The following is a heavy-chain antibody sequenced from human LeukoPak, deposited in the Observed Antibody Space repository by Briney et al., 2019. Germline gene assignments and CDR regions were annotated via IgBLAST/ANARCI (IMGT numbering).Heavy chain of an antibody. Sequence: PGGSLRLSCAASGFAFDDYVMHWVRQAPGKGLEWVSSISWNSNSIGYADSVKGRFTISRDNAKNSLYLHMNSLRPEDMAFYYCAKDSSGNGYMDVWGKGTTVTVSA. CDR1: GFAFDDYV. CDR2: ISWNSNSI. J-gene: IGHJ6*04. D-gene: IGHD3-10*01. CDR3: AKDSSGNGYMDV. V-gene: IGHV3-9*03.